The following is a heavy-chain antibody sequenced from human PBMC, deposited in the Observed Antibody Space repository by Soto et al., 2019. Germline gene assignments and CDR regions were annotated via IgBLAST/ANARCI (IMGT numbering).Heavy chain of an antibody. D-gene: IGHD3-16*01. CDR3: ARNLGRGTATNPFDY. CDR2: ISTYKGNT. Sequence: QVQLVQSGAEVKKPGASVKVSCKAAGYTFTSYGISWVRQAPGQGLEWMGWISTYKGNTNYEEKFQGRVTLTIDTSTSTAYMELRSLRSDDTAVYYCARNLGRGTATNPFDYWGQGTLVTVSS. J-gene: IGHJ4*02. CDR1: GYTFTSYG. V-gene: IGHV1-18*01.